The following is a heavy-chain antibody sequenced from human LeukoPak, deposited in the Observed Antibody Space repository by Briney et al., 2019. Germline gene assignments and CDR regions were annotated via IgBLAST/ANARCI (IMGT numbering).Heavy chain of an antibody. J-gene: IGHJ4*02. Sequence: GGSLRLSCAASGFTFDDYAMHWVRQAPGKGLERVSLISGDGGSTYYADSVKGRFTISSDNSKNSLYLQMNSLRTEGTALYYCAKDRGERWLQLRTNYFDYWGQGTLVTVSS. CDR2: ISGDGGST. D-gene: IGHD5-24*01. CDR1: GFTFDDYA. CDR3: AKDRGERWLQLRTNYFDY. V-gene: IGHV3-43*02.